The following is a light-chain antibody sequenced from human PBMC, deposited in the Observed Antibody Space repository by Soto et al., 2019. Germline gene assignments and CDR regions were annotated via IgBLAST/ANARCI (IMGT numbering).Light chain of an antibody. J-gene: IGLJ2*01. CDR2: DVS. CDR1: SSDVGIYNY. V-gene: IGLV2-11*01. Sequence: QSALPQPRSVSGSPGQSVTISCTGTSSDVGIYNYVSWYQQQPGKARKLMIYDVSKRPSGVPDRVSGSKSGNTASLTISGLHAQGDADYYCGSYAGSYTHVVFVAGTKVTVL. CDR3: GSYAGSYTHVV.